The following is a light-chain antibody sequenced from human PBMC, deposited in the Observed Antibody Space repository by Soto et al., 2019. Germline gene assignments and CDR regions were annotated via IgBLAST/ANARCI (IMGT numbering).Light chain of an antibody. J-gene: IGKJ2*01. V-gene: IGKV3-20*01. CDR2: GSS. CDR3: QQYGSSPPYT. CDR1: ENVSNNY. Sequence: EVVLTQSPGTLSLSPGERATLSCRASENVSNNYLAWYQQKSGQAPRLLIFGSSDRAAGIPDRFSGSGSGTDFTLTISRLEPEDFAVYYCQQYGSSPPYTFGQGNKLEIK.